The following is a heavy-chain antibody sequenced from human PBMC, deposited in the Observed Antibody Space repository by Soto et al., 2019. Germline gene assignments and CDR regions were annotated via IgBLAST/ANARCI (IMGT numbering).Heavy chain of an antibody. Sequence: PGGSLRLSCAASGFIFSNHAMSWVRQVPGKGLEWVSGISAGGNLIYYADSVKGRFTISRDSSKNTVYLQMNSLTAGDTALYYCAKATATGGGAFDICGQGTMVTVSS. CDR1: GFIFSNHA. J-gene: IGHJ3*02. D-gene: IGHD2-8*02. CDR2: ISAGGNLI. V-gene: IGHV3-23*01. CDR3: AKATATGGGAFDI.